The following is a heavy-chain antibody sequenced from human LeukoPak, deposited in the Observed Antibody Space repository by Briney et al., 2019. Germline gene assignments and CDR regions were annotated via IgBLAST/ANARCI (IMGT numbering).Heavy chain of an antibody. D-gene: IGHD3-10*01. CDR3: ASGFGSGSYYPSGSNDY. CDR1: GGSFSGYY. Sequence: SETLSLTCAVYGGSFSGYYWSWIRQPPGKGLEWIGEINHSGSTNYNPSLKSRVTISVDTSKNQFSLKLSSVTAADTAVYYCASGFGSGSYYPSGSNDYWGQGTLVTVSS. V-gene: IGHV4-34*01. CDR2: INHSGST. J-gene: IGHJ4*02.